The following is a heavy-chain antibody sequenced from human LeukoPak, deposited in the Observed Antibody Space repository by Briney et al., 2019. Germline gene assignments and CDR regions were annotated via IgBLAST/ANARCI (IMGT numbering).Heavy chain of an antibody. D-gene: IGHD6-13*01. CDR3: AKTRPLDSSSWSHGDY. V-gene: IGHV3-48*01. Sequence: GGSLRLSCAASGFTFSTYSMNRVRQAPGKGLEWVSYISSSSSTIYYADSVKGRFTISRDNAKNSLYLQMNSLRAEDTAVYYCAKTRPLDSSSWSHGDYWGQGTLVTVSS. CDR2: ISSSSSTI. CDR1: GFTFSTYS. J-gene: IGHJ4*02.